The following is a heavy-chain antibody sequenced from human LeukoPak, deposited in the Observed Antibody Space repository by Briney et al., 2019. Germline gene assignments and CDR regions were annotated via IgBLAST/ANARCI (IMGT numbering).Heavy chain of an antibody. CDR1: GFAFSSYA. V-gene: IGHV3-7*01. D-gene: IGHD3-10*01. CDR3: AREASSGYGLDY. CDR2: IKQDGSEK. J-gene: IGHJ4*02. Sequence: GGSLRLSCAASGFAFSSYAMSWVRQAPGKGLEWVANIKQDGSEKYYVDSVKGRFTISRDNAKNSLYLQMNSLRAEDTAVYYCAREASSGYGLDYWGQGTLVTVSS.